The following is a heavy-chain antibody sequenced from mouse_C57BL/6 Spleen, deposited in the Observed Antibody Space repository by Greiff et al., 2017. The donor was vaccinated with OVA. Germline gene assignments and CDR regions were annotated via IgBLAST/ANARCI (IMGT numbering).Heavy chain of an antibody. D-gene: IGHD1-1*01. CDR1: GYPITSGYY. CDR2: ISYDGSN. J-gene: IGHJ3*01. V-gene: IGHV3-6*01. CDR3: ARSPSYDGSGAWFAY. Sequence: EVKLVESGPGLVKPSQSLSLTCSATGYPITSGYYWNWLRQSPGNKLEWMGYISYDGSNNYTPSLTNRFSIPRDTSKNQFFLKLNSVTTEDTATYYCARSPSYDGSGAWFAYWGQGTLVTVSA.